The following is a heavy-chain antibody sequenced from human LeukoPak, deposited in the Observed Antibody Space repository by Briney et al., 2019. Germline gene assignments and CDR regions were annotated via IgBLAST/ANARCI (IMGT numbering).Heavy chain of an antibody. CDR3: ARAGSSWYFIDY. V-gene: IGHV1-2*06. CDR2: INPNSGGT. J-gene: IGHJ4*02. D-gene: IGHD6-13*01. Sequence: ASAKVSCKASGYTCTGDYMHWVRQATGQWLEWMGRINPNSGGTNYAQKFQGRVTMTRDTSISTAYMELSRLRSDDTAVYYCARAGSSWYFIDYWGQGTLVTVSS. CDR1: GYTCTGDY.